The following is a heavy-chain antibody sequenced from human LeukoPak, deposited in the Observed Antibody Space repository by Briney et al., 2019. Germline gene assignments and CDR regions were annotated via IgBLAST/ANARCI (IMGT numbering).Heavy chain of an antibody. CDR1: GGPIGSGDYY. Sequence: SQTLSLTCTVSGGPIGSGDYYWRWIRQHPGKGLEWIGYIYYSGSTYYNPSLKSRVTISGDTSKNQFSLKLSSVTAADTAVYYCARGSDIVATIWFDPWGQGILVTVSS. V-gene: IGHV4-31*03. D-gene: IGHD5-12*01. CDR2: IYYSGST. CDR3: ARGSDIVATIWFDP. J-gene: IGHJ5*02.